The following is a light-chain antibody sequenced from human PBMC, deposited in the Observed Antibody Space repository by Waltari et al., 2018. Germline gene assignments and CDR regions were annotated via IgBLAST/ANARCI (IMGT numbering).Light chain of an antibody. CDR2: RSD. CDR3: AAWDDSLHGHWV. CDR1: ASNIGGNV. V-gene: IGLV1-44*01. Sequence: QSVLTQPPSASGTPGQRVTISCSGSASNIGGNVVNWYQQLPGKAPKLLIYRSDPRPSGVPDRFSGAKSGTSASLAISGLLSDDEADYYYAAWDDSLHGHWVFGGGTKVTVL. J-gene: IGLJ3*02.